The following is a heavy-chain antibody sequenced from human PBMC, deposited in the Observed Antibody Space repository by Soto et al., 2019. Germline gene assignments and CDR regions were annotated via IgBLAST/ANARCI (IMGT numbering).Heavy chain of an antibody. J-gene: IGHJ4*02. CDR2: ISSSSDTI. Sequence: EVQLEESGGGLVQPGGSLRLCCAASGFRLSDYSMNWARQVPGKGLEWISYISSSSDTIYYADSVRGRFTISRDNAKNSLYLQMDSLRDEDMAVYFCARDAFSGVATTFDYWGQGTLVAVSS. CDR1: GFRLSDYS. CDR3: ARDAFSGVATTFDY. D-gene: IGHD5-12*01. V-gene: IGHV3-48*02.